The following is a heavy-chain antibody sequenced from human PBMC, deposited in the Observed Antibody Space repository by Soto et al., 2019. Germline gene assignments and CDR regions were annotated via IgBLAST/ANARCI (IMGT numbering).Heavy chain of an antibody. CDR1: GFTFSSYG. CDR3: AKDRSWGGGSYYEAYY. V-gene: IGHV3-30*18. D-gene: IGHD1-26*01. J-gene: IGHJ4*02. CDR2: ISYDGSNK. Sequence: QVQLVESGGGVVQPGRSLRLSCAASGFTFSSYGMHWVRQAPGKGLEWVAVISYDGSNKYYADSVKGRFTISRDNSKNTLYLQMNSLRAEDTAVYYCAKDRSWGGGSYYEAYYWGQGTLVTVSS.